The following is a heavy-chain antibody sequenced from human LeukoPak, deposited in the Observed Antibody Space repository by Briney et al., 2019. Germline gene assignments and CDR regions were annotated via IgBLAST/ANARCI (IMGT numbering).Heavy chain of an antibody. Sequence: ASVKVSCKVSGYTLTELSMHWVRQAPGQGLEWMGWINPNSGGTNYAQKFQGRVTMTRDTSISTAYMELSRLRSDDTAVYYCARSPQGYYYYMDVWGKGTTVTASS. CDR3: ARSPQGYYYYMDV. CDR2: INPNSGGT. V-gene: IGHV1-2*02. CDR1: GYTLTELS. J-gene: IGHJ6*03.